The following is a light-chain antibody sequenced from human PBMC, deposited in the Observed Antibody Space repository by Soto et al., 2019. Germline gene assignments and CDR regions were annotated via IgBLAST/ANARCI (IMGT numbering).Light chain of an antibody. CDR1: QSINSY. J-gene: IGKJ4*01. V-gene: IGKV1-39*02. Sequence: DRVTITCRASQSINSYLNWYQQKPGKAPKLLIYAASNLQSGVPDRFSGSGSGTDFTLTISRLEPEDFAVYYCQQYGSSPLTFGGGTKVDIK. CDR2: AAS. CDR3: QQYGSSPLT.